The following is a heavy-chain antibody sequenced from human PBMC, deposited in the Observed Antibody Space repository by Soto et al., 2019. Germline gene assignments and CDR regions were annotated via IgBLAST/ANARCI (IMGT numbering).Heavy chain of an antibody. CDR1: GGSINSGYYS. V-gene: IGHV4-30-2*01. CDR3: ARGINYYDSSGDSWFDY. CDR2: IYHTGTT. Sequence: PSETLSLTCTVSGGSINSGYYSWTWIRQPPGKGLEWIGYIYHTGTTYYNMSLKSRVTISVDRSKNQFSLKLSSVTAADTAVYYCARGINYYDSSGDSWFDYWGQGTLVTVSS. J-gene: IGHJ5*01. D-gene: IGHD3-22*01.